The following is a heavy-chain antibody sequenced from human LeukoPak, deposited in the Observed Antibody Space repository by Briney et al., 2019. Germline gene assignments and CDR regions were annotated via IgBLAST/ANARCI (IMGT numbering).Heavy chain of an antibody. J-gene: IGHJ4*02. Sequence: PSETLSLTCTVSGGSISSTYDHWDWIRQPPGKGLEWMGSIRYSGTTYYNPSLKGRVTIFVDTSNSQFSLRLRSVTAADTAVYYCARRLHYFDYWGQGSLVTVSS. CDR2: IRYSGTT. CDR3: ARRLHYFDY. D-gene: IGHD2-21*02. V-gene: IGHV4-39*01. CDR1: GGSISSTYDH.